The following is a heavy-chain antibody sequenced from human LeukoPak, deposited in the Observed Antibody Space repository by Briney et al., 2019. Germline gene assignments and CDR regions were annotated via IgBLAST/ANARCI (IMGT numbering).Heavy chain of an antibody. D-gene: IGHD3-3*01. CDR2: IYTSGST. CDR3: ARLMNFGVVIPIPGY. CDR1: GGSISSGSYY. Sequence: SETLSLTCTVSGGSISSGSYYWSWIRQPAGKGLEWIGRIYTSGSTNYNPSLKSRVTISVDTSKNQFSLKLSSVTAADTAVYYCARLMNFGVVIPIPGYWGQGTLVTVSS. V-gene: IGHV4-61*02. J-gene: IGHJ4*02.